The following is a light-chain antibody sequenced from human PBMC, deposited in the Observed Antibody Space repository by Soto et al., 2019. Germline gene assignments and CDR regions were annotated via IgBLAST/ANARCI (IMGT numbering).Light chain of an antibody. Sequence: QSVLTQPPSVSGAPGQGVTISCTGSSSNIGAGFDVHWYQQLPGTAPKLLIYGNTNRPSGVPDRFSGSKSGTSASLAITGLQAEDEAEYYCQSYDSSPSTPVVFGGGTQLTVL. CDR2: GNT. CDR1: SSNIGAGFD. V-gene: IGLV1-40*01. J-gene: IGLJ2*01. CDR3: QSYDSSPSTPVV.